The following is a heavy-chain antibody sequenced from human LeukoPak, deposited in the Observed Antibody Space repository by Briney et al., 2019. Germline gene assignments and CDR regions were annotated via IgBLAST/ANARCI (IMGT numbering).Heavy chain of an antibody. CDR1: GFTFSSYS. CDR2: ISSSSSTI. V-gene: IGHV3-48*04. J-gene: IGHJ4*02. Sequence: PGGSLRLSCAASGFTFSSYSMNWVRQAPGKGLEWVSYISSSSSTIYYADSVKGRFTISRDNAKNSLYLQMNSLRAEDTAVYYCARGPYYSDRSGYPGFDYWGQGTLVTVSS. CDR3: ARGPYYSDRSGYPGFDY. D-gene: IGHD3-22*01.